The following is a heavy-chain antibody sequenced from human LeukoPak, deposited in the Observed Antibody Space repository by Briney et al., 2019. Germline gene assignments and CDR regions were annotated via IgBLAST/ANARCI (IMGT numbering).Heavy chain of an antibody. CDR2: ISSSGTYI. CDR3: ARVVVAATDASDI. V-gene: IGHV3-21*06. Sequence: PGGSLRFSCAASGFTFKSYTMNWVRQAPGEGLEWVSSISSSGTYIFSADSVEGRFTISRDNAKNSLFLQMNSLRAEDTAIYYCARVVVAATDASDIWGQGTMVIVSS. D-gene: IGHD2-15*01. CDR1: GFTFKSYT. J-gene: IGHJ3*02.